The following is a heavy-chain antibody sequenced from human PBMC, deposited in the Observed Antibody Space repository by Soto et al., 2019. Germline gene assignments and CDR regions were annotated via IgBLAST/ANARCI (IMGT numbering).Heavy chain of an antibody. J-gene: IGHJ5*02. CDR2: ISSSSSYI. Sequence: GGSLRLSCAASGFPFSSYSMNWVRQAPGKGLEWVSSISSSSSYIYYADSVKGRFTISRDNAKNSLYLQMNSLRAEDTAVYYCARYPAAGTGPWGQGTLVTVSS. CDR1: GFPFSSYS. V-gene: IGHV3-21*01. CDR3: ARYPAAGTGP. D-gene: IGHD6-13*01.